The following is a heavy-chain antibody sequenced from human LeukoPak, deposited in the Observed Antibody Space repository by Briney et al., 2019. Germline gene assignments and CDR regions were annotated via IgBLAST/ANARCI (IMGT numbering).Heavy chain of an antibody. V-gene: IGHV1-8*01. Sequence: GASVKVSCKASGYTFTRYDINWVRQATGQGLEWMGWMNPNSGNTGYAQKFQGRVTMTRNTYISTAYIELSSPTSEDTAGYYFAGASSWFLNALGYWGQGTLVTVSS. CDR2: MNPNSGNT. CDR1: GYTFTRYD. J-gene: IGHJ4*02. D-gene: IGHD6-13*01. CDR3: AGASSWFLNALGY.